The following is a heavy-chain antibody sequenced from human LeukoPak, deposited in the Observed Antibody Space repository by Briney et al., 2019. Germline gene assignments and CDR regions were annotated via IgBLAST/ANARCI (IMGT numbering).Heavy chain of an antibody. Sequence: PSETVSLTCTVSGGSITSYFWSWIRQPPGKGLEWIGYIYYTGSTNYNPSLKSRVTISVDTSKNQFSLKLSSVTAADTAVYYCARLTKYDDTWYADYWGQGTLVTVSS. CDR2: IYYTGST. CDR1: GGSITSYF. V-gene: IGHV4-59*08. J-gene: IGHJ4*02. CDR3: ARLTKYDDTWYADY. D-gene: IGHD3-9*01.